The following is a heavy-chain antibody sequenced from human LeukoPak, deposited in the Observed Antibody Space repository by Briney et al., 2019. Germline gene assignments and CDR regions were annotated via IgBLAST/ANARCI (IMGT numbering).Heavy chain of an antibody. D-gene: IGHD1-26*01. CDR1: GFTFSSHW. V-gene: IGHV3-7*01. Sequence: GGSLRLSCAASGFTFSSHWMTWIRQAPGKGLEWVASIKKDVGEKFYVDSVKGRFTISRDNAKNTLYLHMNRLTPGDTGVYYCASGERPPPYTTDAWYFALWGRGTLVTVSA. CDR3: ASGERPPPYTTDAWYFAL. CDR2: IKKDVGEK. J-gene: IGHJ2*01.